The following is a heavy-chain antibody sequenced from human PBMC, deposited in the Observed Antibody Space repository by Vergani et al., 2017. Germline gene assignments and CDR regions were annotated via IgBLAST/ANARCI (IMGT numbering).Heavy chain of an antibody. Sequence: QLQLQESGPGLVKPSETLSLTCAVYGGSFSGYYWSWIRQPPGKGLEWIGEINHSGSTNYNPSLKSRVTISVDTSKNQFSLKLSSVTAADTAVYYCHKWLVRGFEPHYYYYGMDVWGQGTTVTVSS. CDR1: GGSFSGYY. D-gene: IGHD6-19*01. CDR3: HKWLVRGFEPHYYYYGMDV. J-gene: IGHJ6*02. V-gene: IGHV4-34*01. CDR2: INHSGST.